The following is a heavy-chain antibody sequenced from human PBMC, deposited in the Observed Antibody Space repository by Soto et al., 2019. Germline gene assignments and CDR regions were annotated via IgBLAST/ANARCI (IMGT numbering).Heavy chain of an antibody. CDR2: MPAYNGIT. Sequence: ASVKVSRKASRYRFLSFTITWVRQSPGQGLEWLGWMPAYNGITKYVEKFQGGVTMTSDTSTSTAYMELRNLRSDYTALYYCARESRKRPDFWGRGAVVAVSS. CDR3: ARESRKRPDF. J-gene: IGHJ4*02. V-gene: IGHV1-18*04. CDR1: RYRFLSFT.